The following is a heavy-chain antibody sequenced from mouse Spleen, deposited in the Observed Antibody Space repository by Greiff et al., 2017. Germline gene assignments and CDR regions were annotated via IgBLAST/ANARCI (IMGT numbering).Heavy chain of an antibody. CDR3: ARIDYDTHFDY. D-gene: IGHD2-4*01. J-gene: IGHJ2*01. CDR2: IYPRSGNT. V-gene: IGHV1-81*01. Sequence: QVQLKESGAELARPGASVKLSCKASGYTFTSYGISWVKQRTGQGLEWIGEIYPRSGNTYYNEKFKGKATLTADKSSSTAYMELRSLTSEDSAVYFCARIDYDTHFDYWGQGTTLTVSS. CDR1: GYTFTSYG.